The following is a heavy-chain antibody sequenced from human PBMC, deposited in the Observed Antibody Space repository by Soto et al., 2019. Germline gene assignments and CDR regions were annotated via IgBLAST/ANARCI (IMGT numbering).Heavy chain of an antibody. J-gene: IGHJ6*02. D-gene: IGHD3-10*01. CDR3: AHKSLVPFGMDV. CDR1: GFSLTTSGVG. Sequence: QITLKESGPTLVKPTQTLTLTSTFSGFSLTTSGVGVGWIRQPPGKALEWLALISWDDDKRYSPSLKNRLTITNDTSRNQVVLTLIDLDPVYTDKYSCAHKSLVPFGMDVWCPGTTVTVAS. V-gene: IGHV2-5*02. CDR2: ISWDDDK.